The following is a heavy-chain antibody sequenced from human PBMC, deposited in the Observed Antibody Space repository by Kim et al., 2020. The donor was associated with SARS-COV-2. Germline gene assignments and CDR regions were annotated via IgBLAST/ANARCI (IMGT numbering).Heavy chain of an antibody. V-gene: IGHV4-31*03. CDR2: IYYSGST. Sequence: SETLSLTCTVSGGSISSGGYYWSWIRQHPGKGLEWIGYIYYSGSTYYNPSLKSRVTISVDTSKNQFSLKLSSVTAADTAVYYCARDHITMVRGVITGSNYYYYYGMDVWGQGTTVTVSS. CDR1: GGSISSGGYY. J-gene: IGHJ6*02. CDR3: ARDHITMVRGVITGSNYYYYYGMDV. D-gene: IGHD3-10*01.